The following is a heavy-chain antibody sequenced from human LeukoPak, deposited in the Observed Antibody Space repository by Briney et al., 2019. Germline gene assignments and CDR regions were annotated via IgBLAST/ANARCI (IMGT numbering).Heavy chain of an antibody. CDR2: ISGSGGST. D-gene: IGHD3-22*01. Sequence: GGSLRLSCAASGFTFSSYAMSWVRQAPGKGLEWFSAISGSGGSTYYADSGKGRFTISRDNSKNTLYLQMNSLRAEDTAVYYCAKDQAYYYDSSGYYYLDYWGQGTLVTVSS. J-gene: IGHJ4*02. V-gene: IGHV3-23*01. CDR1: GFTFSSYA. CDR3: AKDQAYYYDSSGYYYLDY.